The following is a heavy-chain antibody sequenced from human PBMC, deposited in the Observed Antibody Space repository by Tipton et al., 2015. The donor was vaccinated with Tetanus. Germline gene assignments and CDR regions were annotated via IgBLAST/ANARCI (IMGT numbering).Heavy chain of an antibody. V-gene: IGHV3-33*01. CDR2: SWYDGTDK. CDR3: AREADCSGGSCFSGAFDN. J-gene: IGHJ4*02. CDR1: GFIFSSYG. Sequence: SLRLSCAASGFIFSSYGIHWVRQAPGKGLEWVAVSWYDGTDKYYADSVKGRFTISRDNSKNTLYLQMNSLRAEDTAGYYCAREADCSGGSCFSGAFDNWGQGTQVTVSS. D-gene: IGHD2-15*01.